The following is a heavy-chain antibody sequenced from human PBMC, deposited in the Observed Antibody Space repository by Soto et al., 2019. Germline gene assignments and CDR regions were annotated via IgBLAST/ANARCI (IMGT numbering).Heavy chain of an antibody. CDR2: ISGSGGST. J-gene: IGHJ4*02. Sequence: PGGSLRLSCAASGFTFSSYAMSWVRQAPGKGLEWVSAISGSGGSTYYADSVKGRFTISRDNSKNTLYLQMNSLRAEDTAVYYCAKDIDFWSGYYDLFDYWGQGTLVTVSS. CDR3: AKDIDFWSGYYDLFDY. CDR1: GFTFSSYA. V-gene: IGHV3-23*01. D-gene: IGHD3-3*01.